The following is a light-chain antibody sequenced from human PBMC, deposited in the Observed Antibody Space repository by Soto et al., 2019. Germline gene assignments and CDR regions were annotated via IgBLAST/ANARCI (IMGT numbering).Light chain of an antibody. Sequence: QSARTQPASVSGSPGQSITISCTGTSSDVGGYNYVSWYQQHTGKAPKLMIYDVSNRPSAVSNRFSGSKSGNTATLSISGLQAEDEADYYCSSYTRSSTLVVFGGGTKLTVL. CDR2: DVS. V-gene: IGLV2-14*01. CDR3: SSYTRSSTLVV. CDR1: SSDVGGYNY. J-gene: IGLJ2*01.